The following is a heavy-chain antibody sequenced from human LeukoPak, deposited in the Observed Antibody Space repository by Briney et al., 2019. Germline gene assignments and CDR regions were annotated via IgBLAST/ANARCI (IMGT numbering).Heavy chain of an antibody. CDR2: INHSGST. J-gene: IGHJ4*02. V-gene: IGHV4-39*07. CDR3: ARRRSGSYNRYFDY. D-gene: IGHD3-10*01. CDR1: GGSISSSSYY. Sequence: PSETLSLTCTVSGGSISSSSYYWGWIRQPPGKGLEWIGEINHSGSTNYNPSLKSRVTISVDTSKNQFSLKLSSVTAADTAVYYCARRRSGSYNRYFDYWGQGTLVTVSS.